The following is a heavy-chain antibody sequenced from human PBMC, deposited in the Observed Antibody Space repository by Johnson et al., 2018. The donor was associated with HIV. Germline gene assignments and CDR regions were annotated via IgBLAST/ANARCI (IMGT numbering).Heavy chain of an antibody. Sequence: QMQLVESGGGVVQPGRSLRLSCAASGLTFSSYGMHWVRQAPGKGLEWVAVISYDGSKKYYAGSVKGRFTIYRDNSKTTLYLQMNSLRAEDTAVYYCARGERFGGTQEAFDIWGQGTMVTVSS. J-gene: IGHJ3*02. CDR1: GLTFSSYG. CDR2: ISYDGSKK. V-gene: IGHV3-30*03. D-gene: IGHD1-26*01. CDR3: ARGERFGGTQEAFDI.